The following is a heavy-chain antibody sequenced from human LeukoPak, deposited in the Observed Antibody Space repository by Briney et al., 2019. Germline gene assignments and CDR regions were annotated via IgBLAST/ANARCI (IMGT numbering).Heavy chain of an antibody. J-gene: IGHJ4*02. D-gene: IGHD3-22*01. V-gene: IGHV5-51*01. CDR1: AYIFTNYW. CDR2: IYPGDSDT. Sequence: GESLKISCEGSAYIFTNYWIAWVRQMPGERLEWMGIIYPGDSDTTYSPSFQGQVTISADKSISTAYLQWSSLKASDTAMYYCARLDSSGYPADYWAQGTLVTVSS. CDR3: ARLDSSGYPADY.